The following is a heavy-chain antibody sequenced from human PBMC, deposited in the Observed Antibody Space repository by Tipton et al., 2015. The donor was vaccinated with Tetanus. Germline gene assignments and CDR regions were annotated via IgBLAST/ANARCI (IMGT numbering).Heavy chain of an antibody. CDR2: VSYSGRT. J-gene: IGHJ5*02. D-gene: IGHD1-26*01. CDR1: GGSVRSGDYS. CDR3: ARVSDGGYSP. Sequence: GLVKPSETLSLTCTVSGGSVRSGDYSWNWIRQPPGKGLEWLAYVSYSGRTNSNYSLKSRITISQDTSKNQFSLRLTSVTAADTAVYYCARVSDGGYSPWGQGTLVTVSS. V-gene: IGHV4-61*08.